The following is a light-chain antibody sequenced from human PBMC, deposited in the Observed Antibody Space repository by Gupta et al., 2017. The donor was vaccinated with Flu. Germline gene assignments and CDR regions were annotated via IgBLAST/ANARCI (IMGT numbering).Light chain of an antibody. Sequence: EIVLTQSPATLSLSPGERATLSCRASQSVRSYLAWYQQKPGQAPRLLIYDASNRDTGIPARFSGSGYGKDLTLTISSREQEDFAGYYCQQRSNWPPITFGQGTRLEIK. CDR3: QQRSNWPPIT. CDR1: QSVRSY. J-gene: IGKJ5*01. CDR2: DAS. V-gene: IGKV3-11*01.